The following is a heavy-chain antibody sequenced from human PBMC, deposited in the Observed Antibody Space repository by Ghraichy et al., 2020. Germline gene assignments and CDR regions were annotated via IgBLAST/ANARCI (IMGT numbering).Heavy chain of an antibody. D-gene: IGHD1-26*01. V-gene: IGHV4-34*01. J-gene: IGHJ4*02. CDR3: ARGGMGATWGY. CDR1: GGSLTGYF. Sequence: ETLSLTCAVSGGSLTGYFWSWIRQPPGKGPEWIGEINHTGDTNYSPSLKSRVTISVDTSKNQFSLNLRSMTAADTAVYYCARGGMGATWGYWGQGTLVTVSS. CDR2: INHTGDT.